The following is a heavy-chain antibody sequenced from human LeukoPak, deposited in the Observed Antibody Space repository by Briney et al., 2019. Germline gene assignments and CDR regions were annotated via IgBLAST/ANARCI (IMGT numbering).Heavy chain of an antibody. CDR2: IYYSGGT. D-gene: IGHD2-15*01. J-gene: IGHJ4*02. Sequence: SETLSLTCTVSGGSISSYYWSWIRQPPGKGLEWIGYIYYSGGTNYNPSLKSRVTISVDTSKNQFSLKLSSVTAADTAVYYCASKGVCSGGSCYSPFDYWGQGTLVTVSS. CDR3: ASKGVCSGGSCYSPFDY. CDR1: GGSISSYY. V-gene: IGHV4-59*01.